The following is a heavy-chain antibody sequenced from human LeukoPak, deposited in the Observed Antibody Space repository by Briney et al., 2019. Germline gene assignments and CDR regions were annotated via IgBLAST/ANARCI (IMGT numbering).Heavy chain of an antibody. CDR2: INHSGST. CDR3: ARQQWLVLNQYYFDY. D-gene: IGHD6-19*01. CDR1: GGSFSGYY. J-gene: IGHJ4*02. Sequence: SETLSLTCAVYGGSFSGYYWSWIGQPPGKGLEWIGEINHSGSTNYNPSLKSRVTISVDTSKNQFSLKLSSVTAADTAVYYCARQQWLVLNQYYFDYWGQGTLVTVSS. V-gene: IGHV4-34*01.